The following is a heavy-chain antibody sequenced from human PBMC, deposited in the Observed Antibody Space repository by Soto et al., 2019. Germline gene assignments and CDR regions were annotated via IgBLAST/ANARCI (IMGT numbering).Heavy chain of an antibody. Sequence: SETLSLTCTVSGGSISSYYWSWIRQPPGKGLEWIGYIYYSGSTNYNPSLKSRVTISVDTSKNQFSLKLSSVTAADTAVYYCARPYYYHSSPLAYWGQGTLVTVSS. J-gene: IGHJ4*02. CDR2: IYYSGST. CDR3: ARPYYYHSSPLAY. CDR1: GGSISSYY. V-gene: IGHV4-59*08. D-gene: IGHD3-22*01.